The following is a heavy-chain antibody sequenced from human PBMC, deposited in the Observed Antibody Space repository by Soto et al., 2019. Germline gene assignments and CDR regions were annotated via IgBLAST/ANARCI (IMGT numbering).Heavy chain of an antibody. V-gene: IGHV3-30-3*01. CDR3: ARDLSTVVVAAAKY. CDR2: ISYDGSNK. J-gene: IGHJ4*02. Sequence: SLRLSCAASGFTFSSYAMHWVRQAPGKGLEWVAVISYDGSNKYYADSVKGRFTISRDNSKNTLYLQMNSLRAEDTAVYYCARDLSTVVVAAAKYWGQGTLVTVSS. D-gene: IGHD2-15*01. CDR1: GFTFSSYA.